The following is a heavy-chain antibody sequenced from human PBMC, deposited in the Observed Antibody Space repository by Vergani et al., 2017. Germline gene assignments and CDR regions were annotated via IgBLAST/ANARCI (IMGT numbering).Heavy chain of an antibody. CDR2: INPNSGGT. D-gene: IGHD3-10*01. Sequence: QVQLVQSGAEVKKPGASVKVSCKASGYTFTGYYMHWVRQAPRQGLEWMGWINPNSGGTNYAQKFQGRVTMTRDTSISTTYMELSRLRSDDTAVYYCAGANYYGSGSYSHYYGMDVWGQGTTVTVSS. V-gene: IGHV1-2*02. J-gene: IGHJ6*02. CDR3: AGANYYGSGSYSHYYGMDV. CDR1: GYTFTGYY.